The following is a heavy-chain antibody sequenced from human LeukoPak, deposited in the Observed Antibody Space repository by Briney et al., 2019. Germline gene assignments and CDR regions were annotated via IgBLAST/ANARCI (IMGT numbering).Heavy chain of an antibody. CDR1: GFTFSSYS. CDR3: ARDPDVAAAGTN. V-gene: IGHV3-21*01. CDR2: ISSSSSYI. Sequence: SGGSLRLSCAASGFTFSSYSMNWVRQAPGKGLEWVSSISSSSSYIYYADSVKGRFTISRDNAKNSLYLQMNSLGAEDTAVYYCARDPDVAAAGTNWGQGTLVTVSS. D-gene: IGHD6-13*01. J-gene: IGHJ4*02.